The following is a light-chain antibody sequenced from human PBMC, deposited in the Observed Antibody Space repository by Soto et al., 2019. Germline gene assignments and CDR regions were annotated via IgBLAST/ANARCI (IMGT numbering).Light chain of an antibody. J-gene: IGKJ4*01. V-gene: IGKV1-5*01. CDR2: DAS. CDR3: QQYDSYLT. CDR1: QSVSTW. Sequence: DIQMTQSPSTLSASLGDRVTITCRASQSVSTWLAWYQQKPGKAPKLLIYDASTLETGVPSRFSGSGSGTEFTLTISSLQPDDFATYYCQQYDSYLTFGGGTKVDIK.